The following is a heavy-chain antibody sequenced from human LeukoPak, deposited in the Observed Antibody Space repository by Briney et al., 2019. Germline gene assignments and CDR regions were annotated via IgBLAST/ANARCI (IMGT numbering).Heavy chain of an antibody. CDR2: IYCSGST. D-gene: IGHD3-3*02. J-gene: IGHJ3*02. CDR3: ARTWPRHFAFDI. CDR1: GGSISSYY. Sequence: SETLSLTCTVSGGSISSYYWSWIRQPPGKGLEWIGYIYCSGSTNYNPSLKSRVTISVDTSKNQFSLKLSSVTAADTAVYYCARTWPRHFAFDIWGQGTMVTVSS. V-gene: IGHV4-59*01.